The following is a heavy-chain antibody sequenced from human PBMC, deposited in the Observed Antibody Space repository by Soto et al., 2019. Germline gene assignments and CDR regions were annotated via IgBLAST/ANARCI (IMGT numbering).Heavy chain of an antibody. J-gene: IGHJ4*02. CDR2: ISYRGST. D-gene: IGHD2-15*01. V-gene: IGHV4-39*01. CDR1: DDSISSSSFY. CDR3: ARIAVPLGYCSGGNCPRSIFDY. Sequence: SETLSLTCSVSDDSISSSSFYWGWIRQPPGKGLEWIGSISYRGSTYYNPSLKSRVTISVDTSKNQFSLKLNSVTAADTAVYFCARIAVPLGYCSGGNCPRSIFDYWGQGTMVAVCS.